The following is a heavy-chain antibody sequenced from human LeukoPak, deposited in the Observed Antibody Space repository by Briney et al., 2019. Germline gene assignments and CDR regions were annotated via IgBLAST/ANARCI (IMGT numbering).Heavy chain of an antibody. CDR1: GFTFSSYE. J-gene: IGHJ6*03. D-gene: IGHD1-14*01. V-gene: IGHV3-48*03. Sequence: GGSLRLSCAASGFTFSSYEMNWVRQAPGKGLEWVSYISSSGSTIYYADSVKGRFTISRDNAKNSLYLQMNSLRAEDAAVYYCARVGPWVNPDYYYYYMDVWGKGTTVTVSS. CDR3: ARVGPWVNPDYYYYYMDV. CDR2: ISSSGSTI.